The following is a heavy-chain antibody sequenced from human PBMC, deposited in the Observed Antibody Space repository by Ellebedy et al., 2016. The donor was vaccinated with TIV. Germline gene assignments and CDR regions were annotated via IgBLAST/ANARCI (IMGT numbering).Heavy chain of an antibody. J-gene: IGHJ4*02. CDR2: ISYDGSNK. CDR1: GFTFSSYA. Sequence: GESLKISXAASGFTFSSYAMHWVRQAPGKGLEWVAVISYDGSNKYYADSVKGRFTISRDNSKNTLYLQMNCLRGEDTAVYYCARGTAYNSGWSGDFDYWGQGTLVTVSS. CDR3: ARGTAYNSGWSGDFDY. D-gene: IGHD6-19*01. V-gene: IGHV3-30-3*01.